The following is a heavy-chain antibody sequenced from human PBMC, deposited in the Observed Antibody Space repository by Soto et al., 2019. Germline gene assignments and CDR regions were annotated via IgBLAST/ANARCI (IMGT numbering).Heavy chain of an antibody. CDR1: GFTFSSYW. Sequence: GGSLRLSCAASGFTFSSYWMPWVRQAPGKGLVWVSRINSDGSSTSYADSVKGRFTISRDNAKNTLYLQMNSLRAEDTAMYYCARGGITTFGLVIMNFDYWGQGT. CDR2: INSDGSST. V-gene: IGHV3-74*01. J-gene: IGHJ4*02. CDR3: ARGGITTFGLVIMNFDY. D-gene: IGHD3-3*01.